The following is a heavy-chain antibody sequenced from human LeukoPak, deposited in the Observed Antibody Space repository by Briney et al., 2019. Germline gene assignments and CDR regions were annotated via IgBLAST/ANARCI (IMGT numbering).Heavy chain of an antibody. J-gene: IGHJ6*03. CDR2: INAGNGNT. D-gene: IGHD4-17*01. CDR3: ARGNTVTTGYYYYYYMDV. CDR1: GYTFTSYA. V-gene: IGHV1-3*03. Sequence: ASVKVSCKASGYTFTSYAMHWVRQAPGQRLEWMGWINAGNGNTKYSQEFQGRVTITADESTSTAYMELSSLRSEDTAVYYCARGNTVTTGYYYYYYMDVWGKGTTVTISS.